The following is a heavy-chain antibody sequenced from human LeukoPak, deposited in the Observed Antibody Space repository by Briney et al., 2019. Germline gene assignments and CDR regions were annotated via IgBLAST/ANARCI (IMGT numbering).Heavy chain of an antibody. J-gene: IGHJ4*02. CDR3: ARDSYYYGSGSAGSSDY. D-gene: IGHD3-10*01. Sequence: ASVKVSCKASVYTFTGYYMHWVRQAPGQGGEGMGWINPNSGGTNCAQKFQGRVTMTSDTSISTAYMELSRLRSDDTAVYYCARDSYYYGSGSAGSSDYWGEGTLVTVSP. CDR2: INPNSGGT. CDR1: VYTFTGYY. V-gene: IGHV1-2*02.